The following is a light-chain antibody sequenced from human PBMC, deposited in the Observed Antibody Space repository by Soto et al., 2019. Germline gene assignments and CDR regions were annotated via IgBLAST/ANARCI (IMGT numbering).Light chain of an antibody. CDR3: QQYFSYPWT. CDR1: QSINDW. Sequence: DIQMTQSPSTLSASVGDRVTITCRASQSINDWLAWYQQKPGKAPNLLIYKASSLQSGVPSRFSGSGSGTEITLTISRLQPDDFATFYCQQYFSYPWTFGQGTKVEIK. CDR2: KAS. J-gene: IGKJ1*01. V-gene: IGKV1-5*03.